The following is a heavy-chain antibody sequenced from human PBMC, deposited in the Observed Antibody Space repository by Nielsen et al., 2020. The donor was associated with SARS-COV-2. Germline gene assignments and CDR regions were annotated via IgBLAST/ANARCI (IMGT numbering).Heavy chain of an antibody. CDR2: IYYSGST. Sequence: GSLRLSCTVSGGSISSSSYYWGWIRQPPGKGLEWIGSIYYSGSTYYNPSLKSRVTISVDTSKNQFSLKLSSVTAADTAVYYCARSDRAVAGTGYFDYWGQGTLVTVSS. J-gene: IGHJ4*02. V-gene: IGHV4-39*01. CDR3: ARSDRAVAGTGYFDY. CDR1: GGSISSSSYY. D-gene: IGHD6-19*01.